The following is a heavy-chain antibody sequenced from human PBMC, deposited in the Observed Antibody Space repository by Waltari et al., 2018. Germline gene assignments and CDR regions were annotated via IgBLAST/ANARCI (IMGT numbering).Heavy chain of an antibody. CDR3: ARDDLLRGHYSYDALDI. D-gene: IGHD3-3*01. V-gene: IGHV3-48*01. CDR1: GFTFSTYS. J-gene: IGHJ3*02. CDR2: VSSTGSPI. Sequence: EVQLVESGGGLVQPGGSLRLSCAASGFTFSTYSMNWVRQAPGKGLGGLSLVSSTGSPIYYAESVKGRFTISRDNDNNLVYLQMSSLRAEDTAVYYCARDDLLRGHYSYDALDIWGQGTMVTVSS.